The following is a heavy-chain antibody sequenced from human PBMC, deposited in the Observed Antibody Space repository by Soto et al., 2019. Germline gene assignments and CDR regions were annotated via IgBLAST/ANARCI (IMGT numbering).Heavy chain of an antibody. CDR1: GGSFRGYH. CDR3: ARGPVYSSGYYYYYYGMDV. Sequence: PSETLSLTCAVYGGSFRGYHWSWLRQSPGKGLEWIGDMNHSGSTNYNPSLKSRVTISVDTSKNQFSLKLSAVAAADTAVYYWARGPVYSSGYYYYYYGMDVWGQGTTVTVSS. CDR2: MNHSGST. V-gene: IGHV4-34*01. D-gene: IGHD3-22*01. J-gene: IGHJ6*02.